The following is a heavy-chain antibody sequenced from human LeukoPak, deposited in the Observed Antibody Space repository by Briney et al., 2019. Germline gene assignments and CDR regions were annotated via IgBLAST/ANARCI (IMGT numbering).Heavy chain of an antibody. J-gene: IGHJ4*02. Sequence: GGSVTLSCGPSGYTLYVCDMLGLRQSRGEALEGVSFSTGDGGSTYFADFVKGRFTISRDNSKNSLFLQMNSLRAEDTAVYYCAREEPIAVAAYFDYWGQGSLVTVSS. CDR3: AREEPIAVAAYFDY. CDR1: GYTLYVCD. CDR2: STGDGGST. V-gene: IGHV3-43*02. D-gene: IGHD6-19*01.